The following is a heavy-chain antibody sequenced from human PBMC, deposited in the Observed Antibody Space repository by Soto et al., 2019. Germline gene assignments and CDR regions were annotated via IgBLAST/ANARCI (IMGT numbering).Heavy chain of an antibody. Sequence: PGGSLRLSCAASGFPFSSYSMNWVRQAPGKGLEWVSYISSSSSTIYYADSVKGRFAISRDNAKNSLYLQMNSLRAEDTAVYYCARENPYLMDYYYYMDVWGKGTTVTVSS. D-gene: IGHD2-8*01. CDR2: ISSSSSTI. CDR1: GFPFSSYS. J-gene: IGHJ6*03. V-gene: IGHV3-48*01. CDR3: ARENPYLMDYYYYMDV.